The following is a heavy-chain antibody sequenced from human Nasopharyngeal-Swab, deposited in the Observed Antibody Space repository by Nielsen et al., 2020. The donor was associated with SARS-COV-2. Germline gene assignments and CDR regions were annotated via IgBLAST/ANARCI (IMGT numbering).Heavy chain of an antibody. CDR2: IHYTGNT. V-gene: IGHV4-31*03. CDR1: GGSISSGGYF. CDR3: AREVIEQAVSDAFDF. Sequence: SETLSLTCTVSGGSISSGGYFWSWIRQPPGKGLEWLGYIHYTGNTYYNPSLESRLTISLDTSQNQFSLRLSSVTAADTAVYYCAREVIEQAVSDAFDFWGQGTMVTVSS. J-gene: IGHJ3*01. D-gene: IGHD3-16*02.